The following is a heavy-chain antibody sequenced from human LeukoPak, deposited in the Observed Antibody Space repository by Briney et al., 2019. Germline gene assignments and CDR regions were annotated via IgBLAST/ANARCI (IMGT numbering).Heavy chain of an antibody. Sequence: GGSLRLSCAASGFTFSNYNMNWVRQAPGKGLEWVSYIRTSSSSIYYADSVKGRFTISRDNAKNSLYLQMNSLRAEDTAVYYCARGVGSPRYYFDYWGQGTLVTVSS. CDR1: GFTFSNYN. CDR3: ARGVGSPRYYFDY. D-gene: IGHD3-10*01. CDR2: IRTSSSSI. J-gene: IGHJ4*02. V-gene: IGHV3-48*01.